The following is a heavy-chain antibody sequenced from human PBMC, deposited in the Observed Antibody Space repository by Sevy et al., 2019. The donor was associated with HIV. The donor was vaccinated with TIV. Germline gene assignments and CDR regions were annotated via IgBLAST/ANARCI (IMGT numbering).Heavy chain of an antibody. D-gene: IGHD2-15*01. J-gene: IGHJ6*02. V-gene: IGHV3-23*01. Sequence: GGSLRLSCAASEFTFSSYAMSWVRQAPGKGLEWVSSVSGSGRYTYYADSVEGLFTISRDNSKNSLYVQMNSLRAEDTAVYFCAKGYCSGGSCPRDYYYYGMDVWGQGTTVTVSS. CDR3: AKGYCSGGSCPRDYYYYGMDV. CDR1: EFTFSSYA. CDR2: VSGSGRYT.